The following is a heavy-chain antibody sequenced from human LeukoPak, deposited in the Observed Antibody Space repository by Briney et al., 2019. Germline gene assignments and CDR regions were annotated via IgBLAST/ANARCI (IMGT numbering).Heavy chain of an antibody. CDR1: GFTVSSNY. CDR3: ARPYSSSSNTPLLL. J-gene: IGHJ4*02. D-gene: IGHD6-6*01. V-gene: IGHV3-66*01. Sequence: GGSLRLSCAASGFTVSSNYMYCVRQAPGKGLEWVSVTYSGGNTYYADSVKGRFTISRDNAKNTLYLQMNSLRAEDTAVYYCARPYSSSSNTPLLLWGQGTLVTVSS. CDR2: TYSGGNT.